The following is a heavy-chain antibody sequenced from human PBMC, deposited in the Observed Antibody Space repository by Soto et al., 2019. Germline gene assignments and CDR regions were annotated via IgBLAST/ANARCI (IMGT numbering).Heavy chain of an antibody. J-gene: IGHJ6*02. D-gene: IGHD5-18*01. V-gene: IGHV3-15*01. CDR3: ATDFQLWRTYYYYGMDV. CDR2: IKSKTGGGTT. CDR1: GFTFSNAW. Sequence: GGSLRLSCAASGFTFSNAWMSWVRQAPGKGLEWVGRIKSKTGGGTTDYAAPVKGRFTISRDDSKNTLYLQMNSLKTEDTAVYYCATDFQLWRTYYYYGMDVWGQGTTVTVSS.